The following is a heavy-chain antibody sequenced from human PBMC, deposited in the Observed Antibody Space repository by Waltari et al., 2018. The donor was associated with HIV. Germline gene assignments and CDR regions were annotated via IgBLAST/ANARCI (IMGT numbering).Heavy chain of an antibody. CDR3: ARDFWGGYYYGMDV. CDR2: ISSSSSYM. D-gene: IGHD3-16*01. J-gene: IGHJ6*02. Sequence: EVQLVESGGGLVKPGGSLSLSCAASGLPCRGNTMNWVRQAPGKGLECVSSISSSSSYMYYADSVKGRFTISRDNAKNSLYLQMNSLRAEDTAVYYCARDFWGGYYYGMDVWGQGTTVTVSS. CDR1: GLPCRGNT. V-gene: IGHV3-21*01.